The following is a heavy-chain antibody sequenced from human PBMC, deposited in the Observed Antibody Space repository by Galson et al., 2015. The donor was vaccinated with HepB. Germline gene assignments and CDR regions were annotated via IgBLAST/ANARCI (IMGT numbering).Heavy chain of an antibody. D-gene: IGHD3-10*01. Sequence: CAISGDSVSSNSAAWNWIRQSPSRGLEWLGRTYYRSKWYNDYAVSVKSRITINPDTSKNQFSLQLNSVTPEDTAVYYCARGGGLLWFGELPHFDYWGQGTLVTVSS. CDR1: GDSVSSNSAA. CDR2: TYYRSKWYN. CDR3: ARGGGLLWFGELPHFDY. V-gene: IGHV6-1*01. J-gene: IGHJ4*02.